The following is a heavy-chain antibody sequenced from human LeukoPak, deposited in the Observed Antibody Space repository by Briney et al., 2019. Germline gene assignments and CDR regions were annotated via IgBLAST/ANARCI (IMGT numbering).Heavy chain of an antibody. V-gene: IGHV4-59*08. J-gene: IGHJ4*02. Sequence: SETLSLTCTVSGGSISSYYWSWIRQPPGKGLEWIGYIYYSGSTNYNPSLKSRVTISVDTSKNQFSLKLSSVTAADTAVYYCARGGGIAAAGHFDYWGQGTLVTVSS. CDR2: IYYSGST. CDR1: GGSISSYY. CDR3: ARGGGIAAAGHFDY. D-gene: IGHD6-13*01.